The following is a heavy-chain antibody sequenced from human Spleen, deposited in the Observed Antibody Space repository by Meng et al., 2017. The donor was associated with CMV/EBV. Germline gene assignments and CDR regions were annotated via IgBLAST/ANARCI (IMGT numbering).Heavy chain of an antibody. V-gene: IGHV4-34*01. J-gene: IGHJ6*02. CDR1: GGSLSGYY. D-gene: IGHD6-13*01. Sequence: SETLSLTCAVYGGSLSGYYWTWIRQPPGKGLEWIGEINHSGSTNYNPSLKSRVTISVDTSKNQFSLKLSSVTATDTAVYYCARGYRDSSSWSRLSYGMDVWGQGTTVTVSS. CDR2: INHSGST. CDR3: ARGYRDSSSWSRLSYGMDV.